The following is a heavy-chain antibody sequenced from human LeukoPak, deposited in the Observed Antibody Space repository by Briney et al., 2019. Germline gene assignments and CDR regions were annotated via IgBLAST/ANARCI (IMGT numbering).Heavy chain of an antibody. V-gene: IGHV3-7*01. CDR2: IKPDGSGK. CDR1: GLTFSSYW. CDR3: ARCAVAAAGDY. Sequence: GGSLRLSCAASGLTFSSYWMSWVRQAPGKGPEWEANIKPDGSGKYYVDSVKGRFTISRDNADNSLFLHMNSLRAEDTAVYYCARCAVAAAGDYWGRGTLVTVSS. J-gene: IGHJ4*02. D-gene: IGHD6-13*01.